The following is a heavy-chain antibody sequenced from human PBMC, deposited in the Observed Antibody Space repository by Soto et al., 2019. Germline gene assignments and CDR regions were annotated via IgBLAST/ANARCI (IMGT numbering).Heavy chain of an antibody. CDR1: GFTFSSYA. CDR2: ISGSGGST. J-gene: IGHJ5*02. Sequence: PGGSLRLSCAASGFTFSSYAMSWVRQAPGKGLEWVSAISGSGGSTYYADSVKGRFTISRDNSKNTLYLQMNSLRAEDTAVYYCARRDCSSTSCYTESWFDPWGQGTLVTVS. V-gene: IGHV3-23*01. CDR3: ARRDCSSTSCYTESWFDP. D-gene: IGHD2-2*02.